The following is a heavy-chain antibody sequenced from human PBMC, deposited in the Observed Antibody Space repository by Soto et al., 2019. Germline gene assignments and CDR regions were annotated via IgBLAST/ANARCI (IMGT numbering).Heavy chain of an antibody. V-gene: IGHV4-59*01. CDR1: GGSISSYY. J-gene: IGHJ4*02. CDR2: IYYSGST. CDR3: ARDRSGSYYNFDY. D-gene: IGHD3-10*01. Sequence: TSETLSLTCTVSGGSISSYYWSWIRQPPGKGLEWIGYIYYSGSTNYNPSLKSRVTISVDTSKNQFSLKLSSVTAADMAVYYCARDRSGSYYNFDYWGQGTLVTVSS.